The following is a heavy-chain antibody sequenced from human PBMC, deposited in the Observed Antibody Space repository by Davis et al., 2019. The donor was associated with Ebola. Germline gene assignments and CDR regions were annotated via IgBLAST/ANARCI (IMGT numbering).Heavy chain of an antibody. J-gene: IGHJ4*02. D-gene: IGHD5-24*01. CDR3: ARWGWLFFDY. Sequence: GGSLRLSCAASGFIFSSYGMHWVRQAPGKGLEWVAVIWYDGSNKYYADSVKGRFTISRDNSKNTRYLQMSSLRAEDTAVYYCARWGWLFFDYWGQGTLVTVAS. CDR2: IWYDGSNK. V-gene: IGHV3-33*01. CDR1: GFIFSSYG.